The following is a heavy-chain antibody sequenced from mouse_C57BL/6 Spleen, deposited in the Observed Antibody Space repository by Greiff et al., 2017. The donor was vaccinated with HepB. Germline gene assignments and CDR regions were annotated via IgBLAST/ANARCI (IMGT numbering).Heavy chain of an antibody. Sequence: EVKLEESGEGLVKPGGSLKLSCAASGFTFSSYAMSWVRQTPEKRLEWVAYISSGGDYIYYADTVKGRFTISRDNARNTLYLQMSSLKSEDTAMYYCTRDEDFSLAYWGQGTLVTVSA. V-gene: IGHV5-9-1*02. J-gene: IGHJ3*01. CDR2: ISSGGDYI. CDR1: GFTFSSYA. CDR3: TRDEDFSLAY.